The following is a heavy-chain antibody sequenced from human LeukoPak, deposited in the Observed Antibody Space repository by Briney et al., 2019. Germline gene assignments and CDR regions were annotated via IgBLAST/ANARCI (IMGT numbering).Heavy chain of an antibody. D-gene: IGHD2-2*01. CDR1: GYTLTELS. V-gene: IGHV1-24*01. CDR2: FDPEDGET. Sequence: GASVKGSCKVSGYTLTELSMHWVRQAPGKGLEWMGGFDPEDGETIYAQKFQGRVTMTEDTSTDTAYMELSSLRSEDTAVYYCATLGPIVVVPAAILDNWFDPWGQGTLVTVSS. J-gene: IGHJ5*02. CDR3: ATLGPIVVVPAAILDNWFDP.